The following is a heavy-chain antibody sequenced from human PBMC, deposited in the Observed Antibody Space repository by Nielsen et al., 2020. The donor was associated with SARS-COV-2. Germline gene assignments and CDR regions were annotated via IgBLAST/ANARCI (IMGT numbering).Heavy chain of an antibody. J-gene: IGHJ6*02. CDR3: ARTYYDILTPWYYYYGMDV. D-gene: IGHD3-9*01. Sequence: WIRQPPGKGLEWIGEIYHSGSTNYNPSLKSRVTISVDKSKNQFSLKLSSVTAADTAVYYCARTYYDILTPWYYYYGMDVWGQGTTVTVSS. CDR2: IYHSGST. V-gene: IGHV4-4*02.